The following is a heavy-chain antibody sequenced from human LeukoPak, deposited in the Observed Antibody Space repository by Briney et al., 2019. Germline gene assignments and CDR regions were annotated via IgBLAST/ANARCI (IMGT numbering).Heavy chain of an antibody. CDR2: IRYDGSNK. V-gene: IGHV3-30*02. CDR1: GFTFSSYG. Sequence: GGSLRLSCAAPGFTFSSYGMHWVRQAPGKGLEWVAFIRYDGSNKYYADSVKGRFTISRDNSKNTLYLEMNSLIPEDTALYYCAKPQEADLWVPDYWGQGTLVTVSS. CDR3: AKPQEADLWVPDY. J-gene: IGHJ4*02. D-gene: IGHD3-3*01.